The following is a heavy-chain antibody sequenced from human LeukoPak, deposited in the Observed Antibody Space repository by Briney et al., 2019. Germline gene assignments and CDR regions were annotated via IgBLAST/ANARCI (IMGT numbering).Heavy chain of an antibody. V-gene: IGHV3-21*01. CDR2: ISSSSSYI. CDR3: ARARWHDY. Sequence: GGSLRLSCAASGFTFCSYTMNWVRQAPGKGLEWVSSISSSSSYIYYADSVKGRFTISRDSAKNSLFLQMNSLRAEDTAVYYCARARWHDYWGQGTLVTVSS. D-gene: IGHD2-15*01. J-gene: IGHJ4*02. CDR1: GFTFCSYT.